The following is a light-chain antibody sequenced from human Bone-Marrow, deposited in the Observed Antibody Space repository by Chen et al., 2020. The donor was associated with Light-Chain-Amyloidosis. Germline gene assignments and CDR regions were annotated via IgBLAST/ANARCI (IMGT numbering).Light chain of an antibody. J-gene: IGLJ2*01. CDR1: DLPTKY. CDR3: QSADSSGTYEVI. Sequence: SYELTQPPSVSVSPGQTARITCSGDDLPTKYAYLFQQKPGQAPVLGIHRDTERPSGISERFSDSSSGTTATLTISGVQAEDEADYHCQSADSSGTYEVIFGGGTKLTVL. CDR2: RDT. V-gene: IGLV3-25*03.